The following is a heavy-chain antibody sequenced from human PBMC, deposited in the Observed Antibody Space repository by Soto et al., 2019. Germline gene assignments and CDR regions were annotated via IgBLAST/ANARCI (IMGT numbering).Heavy chain of an antibody. V-gene: IGHV3-21*01. J-gene: IGHJ4*02. CDR2: ISSSSSYI. Sequence: EVQLVESGGGLVKPGGSLRLSCAASGFTFSSYSMNWVRQAPGKGLEWVSSISSSSSYIYYADSVKGRFTISRDNANNSLYLQMNSMKAEDTAVYYCARGRGSGSPFDYWGKGTLVTVSS. D-gene: IGHD3-10*01. CDR3: ARGRGSGSPFDY. CDR1: GFTFSSYS.